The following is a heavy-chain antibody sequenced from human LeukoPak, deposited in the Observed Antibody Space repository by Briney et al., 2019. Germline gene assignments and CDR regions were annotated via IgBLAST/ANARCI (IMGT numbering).Heavy chain of an antibody. J-gene: IGHJ6*03. CDR3: AREGANWGFPYYYYYYMDV. CDR2: IYYSGGT. CDR1: SGSFSGYY. D-gene: IGHD7-27*01. V-gene: IGHV4-34*01. Sequence: WETLSLTCAVYSGSFSGYYWSWIRQPPGKGLEWIGSIYYSGGTYYNPSLKSRVTISVDTAKNQFSLKLSSVTAADTAVYYCAREGANWGFPYYYYYYMDVWGKGTTVTVSS.